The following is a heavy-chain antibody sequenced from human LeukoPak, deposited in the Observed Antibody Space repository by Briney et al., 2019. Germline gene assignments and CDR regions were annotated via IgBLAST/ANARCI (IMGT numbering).Heavy chain of an antibody. CDR2: IGGSGGYT. Sequence: GGSLRLSCAASGFTFGIYGMSWVRQAPGKGLEWVSAIGGSGGYTYYADSVKGRFTISRDNSKSTLSLQMNSLRAEDTAIYYCATYRQVLLPFESWGQGTLVTVSS. V-gene: IGHV3-23*01. CDR1: GFTFGIYG. J-gene: IGHJ4*02. D-gene: IGHD2/OR15-2a*01. CDR3: ATYRQVLLPFES.